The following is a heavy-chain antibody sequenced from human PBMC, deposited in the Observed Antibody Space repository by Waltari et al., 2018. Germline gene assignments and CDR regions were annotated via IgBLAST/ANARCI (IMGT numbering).Heavy chain of an antibody. CDR2: IIPIFGTA. V-gene: IGHV1-69*13. D-gene: IGHD3-3*01. Sequence: QVQLVQSGAEVKKPGSSVKVSCKASGGTFSSYAISWVRQAPGQGLEWMGRIIPIFGTANDAQKFQGRVTITADKSTSTAYMELSSLRSEDTAVYYCAREGYYDFWSGPRLATRFDPWGQGTLVTVSS. J-gene: IGHJ5*02. CDR1: GGTFSSYA. CDR3: AREGYYDFWSGPRLATRFDP.